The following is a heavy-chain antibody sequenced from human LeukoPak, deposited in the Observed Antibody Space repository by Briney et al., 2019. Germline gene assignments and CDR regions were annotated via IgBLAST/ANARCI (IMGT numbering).Heavy chain of an antibody. CDR3: ARKEYSSSSNNWFDP. Sequence: ASVKVSCKASGYTFTGYYMHWVRQAPGQGLEWMGWINPNSGGTNYAQKFQGRVTMTRDTSISTAYMELSRLRSDDTAVYYCARKEYSSSSNNWFDPWGQGTLVTVSS. D-gene: IGHD6-6*01. V-gene: IGHV1-2*02. CDR1: GYTFTGYY. J-gene: IGHJ5*02. CDR2: INPNSGGT.